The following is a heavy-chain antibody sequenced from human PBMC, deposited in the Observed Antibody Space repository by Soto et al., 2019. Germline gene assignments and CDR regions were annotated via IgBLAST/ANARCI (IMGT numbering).Heavy chain of an antibody. CDR1: GIPFTTFP. Sequence: GGSLRLSCAASGIPFTTFPMVWVRQAPGKGLEWVSTISATGDGADYLDSVRGRFTISRDNSKNTVYLQMNSLTADDTAVYYCPSATTPTEYWGQGT. J-gene: IGHJ4*02. V-gene: IGHV3-23*01. CDR2: ISATGDGA. CDR3: PSATTPTEY.